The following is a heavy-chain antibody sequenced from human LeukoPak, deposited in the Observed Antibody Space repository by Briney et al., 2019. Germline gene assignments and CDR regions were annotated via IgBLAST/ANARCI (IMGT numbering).Heavy chain of an antibody. Sequence: SETLSLTCAVSGYSISSGYYWGWIRPPPGKGLEWIGSIYHSGSTYYNPSLKSRVTISVDTSKNQFSLKLSSVTAADTAVYYCARHSVVVVPAAREGRFDPWGQGTLVTVSS. V-gene: IGHV4-38-2*01. CDR3: ARHSVVVVPAAREGRFDP. J-gene: IGHJ5*02. D-gene: IGHD2-2*01. CDR1: GYSISSGYY. CDR2: IYHSGST.